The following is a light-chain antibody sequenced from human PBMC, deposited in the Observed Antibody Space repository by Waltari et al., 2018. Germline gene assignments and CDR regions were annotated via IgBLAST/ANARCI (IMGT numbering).Light chain of an antibody. V-gene: IGLV3-19*01. J-gene: IGLJ3*02. CDR3: SSRDSSGNHVL. Sequence: SSGLTQDPAVSVALGQTVRITCQGDCLRTYFATWYHQKPGQAPLLVISGKNNRPSGIPDRFSGSSSEDTTSLTITGAQAEDEADYFCSSRDSSGNHVLFGGGTKLTVL. CDR2: GKN. CDR1: CLRTYF.